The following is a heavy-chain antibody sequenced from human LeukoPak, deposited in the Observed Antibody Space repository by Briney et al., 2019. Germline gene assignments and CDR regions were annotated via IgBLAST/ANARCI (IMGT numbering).Heavy chain of an antibody. J-gene: IGHJ3*01. CDR3: VGEDYNIFTGPGQGAFDV. D-gene: IGHD3-9*01. Sequence: GGSLRLSCAASGFSFTSYNFHWVRQAPGKGLQWLGFISYDGNIKYEDSVKGRFTISRDNSKNTLYLQMNSLTAEDTAIHYCVGEDYNIFTGPGQGAFDVWGQGTVVTVSS. V-gene: IGHV3-30*03. CDR1: GFSFTSYN. CDR2: ISYDGNIK.